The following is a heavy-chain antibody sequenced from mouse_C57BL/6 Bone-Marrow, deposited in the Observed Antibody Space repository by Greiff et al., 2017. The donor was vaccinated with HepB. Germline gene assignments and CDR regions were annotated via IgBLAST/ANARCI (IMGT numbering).Heavy chain of an antibody. J-gene: IGHJ1*03. D-gene: IGHD1-1*01. Sequence: EVQLQQSVAELVRPGASVKLSCTASGFNIKNTYMHWVKQRPEQGLEWIGRIDPANGNTKYAPKFQGTATITADTSSNTAYLQLSRLTSEDTAIYYCASLDYYGSSPWYFDVWGTGTTVTVSS. CDR1: GFNIKNTY. CDR3: ASLDYYGSSPWYFDV. V-gene: IGHV14-3*01. CDR2: IDPANGNT.